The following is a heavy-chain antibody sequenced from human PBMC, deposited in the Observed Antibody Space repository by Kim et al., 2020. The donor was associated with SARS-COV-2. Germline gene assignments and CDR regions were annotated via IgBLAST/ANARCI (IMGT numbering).Heavy chain of an antibody. J-gene: IGHJ6*02. CDR1: GGSISSGGYY. Sequence: SETLSLTCTVSGGSISSGGYYWSWIRQHPGKGLEWIGYIYYSGSTYYNPSLKSRVTISVDTSKNQFSLKLSSVTAADTAVYYCARGYDILTGYNDYYGMDVWGQGTTVTVSS. CDR2: IYYSGST. CDR3: ARGYDILTGYNDYYGMDV. V-gene: IGHV4-31*03. D-gene: IGHD3-9*01.